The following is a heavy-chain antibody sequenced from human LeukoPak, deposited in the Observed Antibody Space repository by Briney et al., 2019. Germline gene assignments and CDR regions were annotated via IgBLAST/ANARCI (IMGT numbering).Heavy chain of an antibody. CDR1: GGSISSGSYY. D-gene: IGHD3-10*01. CDR2: IYYSGST. CDR3: ASFYGSGFSFDY. Sequence: SETLSLTCTVSGGSISSGSYYWSWIRQPPGKGLEWIGSIYYSGSTYYNPSLKSRVTISVDTSKNQFSLKLSSVTAADTAVYYCASFYGSGFSFDYWGQGTLVTVSS. V-gene: IGHV4-39*07. J-gene: IGHJ4*02.